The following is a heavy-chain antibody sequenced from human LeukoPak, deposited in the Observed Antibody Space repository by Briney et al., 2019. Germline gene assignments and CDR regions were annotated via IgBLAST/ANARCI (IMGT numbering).Heavy chain of an antibody. V-gene: IGHV4-4*07. CDR2: IYTSGTT. Sequence: SETLSLTCAVSGDSFSTYYWSWIRQPAGKGLEWIGHIYTSGTTNYNPSLKSRVTMSIDTSKNQFSLKLSSITAADTAVYYCARDAKYYYGSRTYFFFEYWGQGTLLTVSS. CDR1: GDSFSTYY. J-gene: IGHJ4*02. D-gene: IGHD3-10*01. CDR3: ARDAKYYYGSRTYFFFEY.